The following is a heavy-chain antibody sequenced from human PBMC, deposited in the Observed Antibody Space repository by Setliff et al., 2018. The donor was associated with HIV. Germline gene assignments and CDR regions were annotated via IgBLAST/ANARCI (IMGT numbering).Heavy chain of an antibody. CDR1: GFTFSSYV. D-gene: IGHD1-26*01. J-gene: IGHJ4*02. CDR2: IRSKAYGGTS. V-gene: IGHV3-49*04. Sequence: GGSLRLSCAATGFTFSSYVLHWVRQAPGKGLEWVAFIRSKAYGGTSDYAASVKGRFTISRDDSKSIAYQHMNSLKTEDTGVYYCRYVGSLQYWGQGTLVTVSS. CDR3: RYVGSLQY.